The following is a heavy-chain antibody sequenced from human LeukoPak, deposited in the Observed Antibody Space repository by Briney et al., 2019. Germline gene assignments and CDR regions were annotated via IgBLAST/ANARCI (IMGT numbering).Heavy chain of an antibody. D-gene: IGHD2-15*01. CDR1: GFTFSSYV. CDR2: MSSGGTYI. J-gene: IGHJ4*02. Sequence: RGSLTLSCTASGFTFSSYVMPGVRQAPPRGGEGVSSMSSGGTYIYYADSVRGRFTISRDNAKNSLYLVMNSLRAEDTATYFCARDRHTGASRLFVVQWGQGTLVTVSS. V-gene: IGHV3-21*01. CDR3: ARDRHTGASRLFVVQ.